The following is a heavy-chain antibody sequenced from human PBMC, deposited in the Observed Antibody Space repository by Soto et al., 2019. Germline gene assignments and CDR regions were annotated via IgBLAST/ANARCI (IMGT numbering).Heavy chain of an antibody. CDR1: GVSISSGGYY. V-gene: IGHV4-31*03. CDR2: IYYSGST. Sequence: SETLSLTCTVSGVSISSGGYYWSWIRQHPGKGLEWIGYIYYSGSTYYNPSLKSRVTISVDTSKNQFSLKLSSVTAADTAVYYCAALEQEVRSYFDYWGQGTLVTVSS. CDR3: AALEQEVRSYFDY. J-gene: IGHJ4*02.